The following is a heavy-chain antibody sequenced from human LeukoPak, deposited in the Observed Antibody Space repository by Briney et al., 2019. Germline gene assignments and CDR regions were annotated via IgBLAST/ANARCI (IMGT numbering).Heavy chain of an antibody. CDR2: IFPSGGEI. J-gene: IGHJ4*02. V-gene: IGHV3-23*01. Sequence: GGSLRLSCAASGSTFSTFAMIWVRQPPGKGLEWVSSIFPSGGEIHYADSVRGRFTISRDNSKSTLSLQMNSLRAEDTAICYCATYRQVLLPLESWGQGTLVTVSS. CDR1: GSTFSTFA. D-gene: IGHD2-8*02. CDR3: ATYRQVLLPLES.